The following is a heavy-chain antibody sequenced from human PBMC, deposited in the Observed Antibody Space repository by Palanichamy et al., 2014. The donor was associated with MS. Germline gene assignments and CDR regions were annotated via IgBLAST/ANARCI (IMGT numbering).Heavy chain of an antibody. CDR1: GFTFNNYG. J-gene: IGHJ3*01. CDR3: ARDSSAWHDAFDV. V-gene: IGHV3-33*01. Sequence: VQLVESGGGVVQPGRSLRLSCAASGFTFNNYGMHWVRQAPGKGLEWVTVIWYDGSNKYYADSVRGRFTISRDNSKNTLYLQMNSLRAEDTAVYYCARDSSAWHDAFDVWGQGTMVTVSS. CDR2: IWYDGSNK. D-gene: IGHD6-19*01.